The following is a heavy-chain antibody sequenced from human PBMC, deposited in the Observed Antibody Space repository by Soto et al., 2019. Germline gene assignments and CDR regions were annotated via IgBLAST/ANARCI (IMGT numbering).Heavy chain of an antibody. D-gene: IGHD2-15*01. CDR1: GGSISSSSYY. CDR2: IYYSGST. J-gene: IGHJ5*02. V-gene: IGHV4-39*01. CDR3: ASPTAGHEGLYCSGGSCGSNWFDP. Sequence: QLQLQESGPGLVKPSETLSLTCTVSGGSISSSSYYWGWIRQPPGKGLERIGSIYYSGSTYYNPSLKSRVTISVDTAKNQFSLKLSSVTAADTAVDYCASPTAGHEGLYCSGGSCGSNWFDPRGQGTLVTVSS.